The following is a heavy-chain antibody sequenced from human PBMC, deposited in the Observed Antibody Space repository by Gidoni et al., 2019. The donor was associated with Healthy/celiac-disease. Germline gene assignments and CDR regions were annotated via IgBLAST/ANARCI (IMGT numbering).Heavy chain of an antibody. CDR3: AKTERVPNYYGSGSPSY. D-gene: IGHD3-10*01. Sequence: GRFTISRDNSKNTLYLQMNSLRAEDTAVYYCAKTERVPNYYGSGSPSYWGQGTLVTVSS. J-gene: IGHJ4*02. V-gene: IGHV3-23*01.